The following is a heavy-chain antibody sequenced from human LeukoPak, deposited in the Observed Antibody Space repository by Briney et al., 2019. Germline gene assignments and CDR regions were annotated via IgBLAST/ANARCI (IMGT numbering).Heavy chain of an antibody. Sequence: SETLSLTCTVSGGSISSGSYYWSWIRQPAGKGLEWIGRIYTSGSTNYNPSLKSRVTISVDTSKNQFSLKLSSVTAADTAVYYCARDRHLHDFWSGYYIDYWGQGTLVTVSS. D-gene: IGHD3-3*01. V-gene: IGHV4-61*02. J-gene: IGHJ4*02. CDR1: GGSISSGSYY. CDR3: ARDRHLHDFWSGYYIDY. CDR2: IYTSGST.